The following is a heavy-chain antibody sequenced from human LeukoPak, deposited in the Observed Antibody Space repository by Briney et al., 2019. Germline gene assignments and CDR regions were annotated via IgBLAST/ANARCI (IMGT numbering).Heavy chain of an antibody. CDR1: GYTFTSYG. D-gene: IGHD3-10*01. V-gene: IGHV1-18*01. CDR3: AATHSGSYYSYFDY. J-gene: IGHJ4*02. CDR2: ISAYNGNT. Sequence: ASVKVSCKASGYTFTSYGISWVRQAPGQGLEWMGWISAYNGNTNYAQKLQGRVTMTTDTSTSTAYMELRSLRSDDTAVYYCAATHSGSYYSYFDYWGQGTLVTVSS.